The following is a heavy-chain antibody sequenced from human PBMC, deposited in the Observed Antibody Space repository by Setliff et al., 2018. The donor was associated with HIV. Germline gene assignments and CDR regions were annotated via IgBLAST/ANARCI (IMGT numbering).Heavy chain of an antibody. Sequence: SGPTLVNPTQTLTLTCTFSGLSLSTSGVGVGWIRQSPGKALEWLAFIYWNNNKHYSTSLKSRLTVTKDTSKNRVVFTMTNMNPVDTATYYCAYSGRQLRGPYFDFWGQGTPVTVSS. V-gene: IGHV2-5*01. CDR3: AYSGRQLRGPYFDF. CDR2: IYWNNNK. D-gene: IGHD1-1*01. CDR1: GLSLSTSGVG. J-gene: IGHJ4*02.